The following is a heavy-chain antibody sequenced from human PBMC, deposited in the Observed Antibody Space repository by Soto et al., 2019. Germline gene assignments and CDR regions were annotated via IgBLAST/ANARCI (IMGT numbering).Heavy chain of an antibody. D-gene: IGHD3-22*01. CDR1: GGSFSGYY. J-gene: IGHJ4*02. CDR2: IDHSGYT. CDR3: ARHGYYDSSSYYGFGY. Sequence: SETLSLTCAVYGGSFSGYYWNWIRQPPGKGLEWIGEIDHSGYTNYNPSLKSRVTISVDTSKNQFSLRLNSVTAADPAVYYCARHGYYDSSSYYGFGYWCQGTLVAVSS. V-gene: IGHV4-34*01.